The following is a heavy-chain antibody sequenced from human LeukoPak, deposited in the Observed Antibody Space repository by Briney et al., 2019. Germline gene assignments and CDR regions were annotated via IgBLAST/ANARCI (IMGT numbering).Heavy chain of an antibody. Sequence: GESLKISCKGSGYSFTTYWIGWVRQMPGKGLEWMGIIYPGDSDTRYSPSFQGQVTISADKSISTAYLQWSSLKASDTAMYYCARSVVIVVVPAAIERHRLDPWGQGTLVTVSS. D-gene: IGHD2-2*02. CDR3: ARSVVIVVVPAAIERHRLDP. CDR2: IYPGDSDT. V-gene: IGHV5-51*01. J-gene: IGHJ5*02. CDR1: GYSFTTYW.